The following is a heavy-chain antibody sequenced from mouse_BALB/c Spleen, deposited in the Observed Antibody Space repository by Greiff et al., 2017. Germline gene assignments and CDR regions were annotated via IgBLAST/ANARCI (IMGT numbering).Heavy chain of an antibody. D-gene: IGHD4-1*01. J-gene: IGHJ3*01. CDR2: IRLKSNNYAT. CDR1: GFTFSNYW. CDR3: TRLTGTPFAY. V-gene: IGHV6-6*02. Sequence: EVKLEESGGGLVQPGGSMKLSCVASGFTFSNYWMNWVRQSPEKGLEWVAEIRLKSNNYATHYAESVKGRFTISRDDSKSSVYLQMNNLRAEDTGIYYCTRLTGTPFAYWGQGTLVTVSA.